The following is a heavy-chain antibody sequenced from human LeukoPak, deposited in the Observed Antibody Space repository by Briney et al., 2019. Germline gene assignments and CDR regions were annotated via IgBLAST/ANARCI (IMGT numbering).Heavy chain of an antibody. V-gene: IGHV1-8*02. CDR1: GYTFTSYD. CDR2: MNPNSGNT. J-gene: IGHJ4*02. D-gene: IGHD3-10*01. Sequence: ASVKVSCKASGYTFTSYDINWVRQATGKGLEWVGWMNPNSGNTGYAQKFQGRVTMTRDTSISTAYMELSRLRSDDTAVYYCARDRRGSGSPFDYWGQGTLVTVSS. CDR3: ARDRRGSGSPFDY.